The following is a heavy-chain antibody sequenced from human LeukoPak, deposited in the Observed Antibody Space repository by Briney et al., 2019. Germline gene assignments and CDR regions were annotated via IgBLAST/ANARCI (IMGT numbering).Heavy chain of an antibody. V-gene: IGHV4-59*08. D-gene: IGHD3-22*01. CDR3: ARHRDYYDT. CDR2: IYSSGSA. CDR1: GASIKNNF. J-gene: IGHJ4*01. Sequence: PSETLALICTVSGASIKNNFWTWIRQPPGKGLEWIGYIYSSGSANYNPSLKSRVIISGDTSKNQISLNLTSVTAADTAVYFCARHRDYYDTWGHGTLVTVSS.